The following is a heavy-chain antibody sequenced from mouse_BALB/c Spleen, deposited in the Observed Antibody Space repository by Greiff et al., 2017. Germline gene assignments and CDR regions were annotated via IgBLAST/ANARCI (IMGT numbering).Heavy chain of an antibody. CDR1: GYSFTGYN. Sequence: VQLQQSGPELEKPGASVKISCKASGYSFTGYNMNWVKQSNGKSLEWIGNIDPYYGGTSYNQKFKGKATLTVDKSSSTAYMQLKSLTSEDSAVYYCARSAGSPTMITTESYFDYWGQGTTLTVSS. CDR3: ARSAGSPTMITTESYFDY. V-gene: IGHV1-39*01. CDR2: IDPYYGGT. D-gene: IGHD2-4*01. J-gene: IGHJ2*01.